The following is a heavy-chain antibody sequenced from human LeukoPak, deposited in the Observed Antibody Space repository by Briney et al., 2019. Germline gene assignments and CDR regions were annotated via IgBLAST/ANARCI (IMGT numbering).Heavy chain of an antibody. V-gene: IGHV3-7*01. J-gene: IGHJ4*02. CDR2: IKQDGSEK. CDR1: GFTFSTFW. CDR3: ARDRTTDFWSGYYTNYFDY. D-gene: IGHD3-3*01. Sequence: GGSLRLSCAASGFTFSTFWMTWVRQAPGKGLEWVATIKQDGSEKYYVDSVKGRFTISRDNGKNSLYVQMKSLRAEDTALYYCARDRTTDFWSGYYTNYFDYWGQGTLVTVSS.